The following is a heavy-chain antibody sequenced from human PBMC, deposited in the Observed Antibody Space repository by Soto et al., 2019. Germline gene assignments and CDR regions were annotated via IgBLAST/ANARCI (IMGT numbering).Heavy chain of an antibody. CDR3: ARRYRSAIDY. Sequence: SETLSLTCTVSGGSISSYYWSWIRQPPGKGLEWIGYIYYSGSTNYNPSLKSRVTISVDTSKNQFSLKLSSVTAAGTAVYYCARRYRSAIDYWGQGTLVTVSS. V-gene: IGHV4-59*01. J-gene: IGHJ4*02. D-gene: IGHD3-16*02. CDR2: IYYSGST. CDR1: GGSISSYY.